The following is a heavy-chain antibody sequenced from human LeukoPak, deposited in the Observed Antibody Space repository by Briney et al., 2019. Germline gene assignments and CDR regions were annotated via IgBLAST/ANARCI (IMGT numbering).Heavy chain of an antibody. D-gene: IGHD6-13*01. V-gene: IGHV4-59*01. CDR1: GGSISSYY. CDR2: IYYSGST. CDR3: ARAIPGYSSSWFPANWFDP. Sequence: PSETLSLTCTVSGGSISSYYWSWIRQPPGKGLEWIGYIYYSGSTNYTPSLKSRVTISVDTSKNQFSLKLSSVTAADTAVYYCARAIPGYSSSWFPANWFDPWGQGTLVTVSS. J-gene: IGHJ5*02.